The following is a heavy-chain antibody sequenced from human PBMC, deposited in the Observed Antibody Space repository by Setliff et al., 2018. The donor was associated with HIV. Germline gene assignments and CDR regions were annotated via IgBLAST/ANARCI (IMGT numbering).Heavy chain of an antibody. V-gene: IGHV1-2*02. CDR1: GYTFSGYY. Sequence: ASVKVSCQASGYTFSGYYMHWVRQAPGQGLEWMGWINPNRGGTNYAQKFQGRVTMPRDTSISTAYMELSSLKSDDTAVYYCAKPSLEWSPNWFYPWGQGTRVTVSS. D-gene: IGHD3-3*01. J-gene: IGHJ5*02. CDR3: AKPSLEWSPNWFYP. CDR2: INPNRGGT.